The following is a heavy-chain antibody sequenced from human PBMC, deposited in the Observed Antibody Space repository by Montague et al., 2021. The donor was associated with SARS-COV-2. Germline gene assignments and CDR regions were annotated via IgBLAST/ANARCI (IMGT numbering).Heavy chain of an antibody. D-gene: IGHD1-26*01. Sequence: ETLSLTCTVSGGSLSSYYWGWIRQPPGKGLEWIGYIYYSGSTNYNPSLKSRVTISVDTSKNQFSLNLSSVTAADTAVYYCARHVSGSLTHFHHWGQGSLVPVAS. V-gene: IGHV4-59*08. CDR2: IYYSGST. J-gene: IGHJ1*01. CDR1: GGSLSSYY. CDR3: ARHVSGSLTHFHH.